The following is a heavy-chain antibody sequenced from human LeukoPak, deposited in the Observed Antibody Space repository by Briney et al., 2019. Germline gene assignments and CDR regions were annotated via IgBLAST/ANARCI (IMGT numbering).Heavy chain of an antibody. V-gene: IGHV3-48*03. CDR1: GFAFSSSE. CDR2: ISSSGSTI. CDR3: AKADGSGSYHRRWAYYYYGMDV. D-gene: IGHD3-10*01. Sequence: GGSLRLSCAASGFAFSSSEMKWVRPAAGKGVEWVSCISSSGSTIYYADSVKGRFTISRDNAKNSLYLQMNSLRAEDTAVYYCAKADGSGSYHRRWAYYYYGMDVWGKGTTVTVSS. J-gene: IGHJ6*04.